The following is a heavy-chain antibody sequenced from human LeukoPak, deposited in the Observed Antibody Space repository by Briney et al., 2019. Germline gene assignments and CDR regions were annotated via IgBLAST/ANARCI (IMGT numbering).Heavy chain of an antibody. CDR1: GFTFYDYA. CDR3: AKDTPDGGDVRLNY. V-gene: IGHV3-43*02. CDR2: LSGDGGST. Sequence: GGSLRLSCAASGFTFYDYAMHWVRQAPGKGLEWVSLLSGDGGSTYYADSVKGRFTISRDNSKNSLYLQMNSLRTEDTAVYYCAKDTPDGGDVRLNYWGQGTRVTVSS. D-gene: IGHD2-21*02. J-gene: IGHJ4*02.